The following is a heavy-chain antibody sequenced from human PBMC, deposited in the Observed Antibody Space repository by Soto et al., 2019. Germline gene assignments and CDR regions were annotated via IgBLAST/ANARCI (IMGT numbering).Heavy chain of an antibody. V-gene: IGHV4-59*01. D-gene: IGHD6-19*01. CDR1: GGSISSYY. J-gene: IGHJ4*02. CDR3: AREKAVAGTDYFDY. CDR2: IYYSGST. Sequence: PSETLSLTCTVSGGSISSYYWSWIRQPPGKGLEWIGYIYYSGSTNYNPSLKSRVTISVDTSKNQFSLKLSSVTAADTAEYYCAREKAVAGTDYFDYWGQGTLVTVSS.